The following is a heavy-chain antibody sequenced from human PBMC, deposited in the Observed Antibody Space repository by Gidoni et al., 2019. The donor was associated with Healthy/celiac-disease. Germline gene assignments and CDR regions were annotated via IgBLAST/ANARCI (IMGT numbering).Heavy chain of an antibody. J-gene: IGHJ5*02. D-gene: IGHD2-15*01. CDR1: GGSFSGYY. Sequence: QVQLQQWGAGLLQPSETLSLTCAVYGGSFSGYYWSWIRQPPGKGLEWIGEINHSGSTNYNPSLKSRVTISVDTSKNQFSLKLSSVTAADTAVYYCARETIVVVVAATQGRWFDPWGQGTLVTVSS. CDR3: ARETIVVVVAATQGRWFDP. V-gene: IGHV4-34*01. CDR2: INHSGST.